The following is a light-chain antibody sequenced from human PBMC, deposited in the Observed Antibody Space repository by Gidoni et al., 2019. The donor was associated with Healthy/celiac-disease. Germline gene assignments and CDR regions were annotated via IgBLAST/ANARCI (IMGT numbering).Light chain of an antibody. J-gene: IGLJ2*01. CDR2: QDS. CDR3: QAWDSSNYVV. V-gene: IGLV3-1*01. Sequence: SYELTQPPSVSVSPGQTASITCSGDKLGDKYACWYQQKQGQSPVLVIYQDSKRPSGIPERFSGSNSGNTATLTISGTQAMDEADYYCQAWDSSNYVVFGGGTKLTVL. CDR1: KLGDKY.